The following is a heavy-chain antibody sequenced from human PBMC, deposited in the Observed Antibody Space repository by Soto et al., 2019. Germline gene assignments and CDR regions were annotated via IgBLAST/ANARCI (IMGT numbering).Heavy chain of an antibody. J-gene: IGHJ4*02. CDR1: GFTFSSYE. CDR3: ARDTWAGGGSLPFDY. V-gene: IGHV3-48*03. CDR2: ISSSGSSI. Sequence: VGSLRLFCAASGFTFSSYEMNWVRQAPGKGLEWVSYISSSGSSIYYADSVKGRFTISRDNAKNSVYLQMNSLRAEDTAVYYCARDTWAGGGSLPFDYWGQGTLVTVSS. D-gene: IGHD2-15*01.